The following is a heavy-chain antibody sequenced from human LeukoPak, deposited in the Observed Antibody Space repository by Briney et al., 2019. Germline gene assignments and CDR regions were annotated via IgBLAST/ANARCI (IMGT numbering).Heavy chain of an antibody. V-gene: IGHV4-31*03. J-gene: IGHJ4*02. Sequence: SETLSLTCTVSGGSISSGGYYWSWIRQHPGKGLEWIGYIYYSGSTYYNPSLKSRVTISVDTSKNQFSLKLSSVTAADTAVYYRARSSSPHHILFDYWGQGTLVTVSS. D-gene: IGHD6-6*01. CDR1: GGSISSGGYY. CDR2: IYYSGST. CDR3: ARSSSPHHILFDY.